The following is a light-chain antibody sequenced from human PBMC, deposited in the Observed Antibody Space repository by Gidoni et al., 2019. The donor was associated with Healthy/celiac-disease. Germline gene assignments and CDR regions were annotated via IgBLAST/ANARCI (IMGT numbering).Light chain of an antibody. CDR2: GAS. CDR3: QQYGSSPGFT. J-gene: IGKJ3*01. Sequence: GERATLSCRASQSVSSSYLAWYQQKPGQAPRLLIYGASSRATGIPDRFSGSGSGTDFTLTISRLEPEDFAVYYCQQYGSSPGFTFGPGTKVDIK. V-gene: IGKV3-20*01. CDR1: QSVSSSY.